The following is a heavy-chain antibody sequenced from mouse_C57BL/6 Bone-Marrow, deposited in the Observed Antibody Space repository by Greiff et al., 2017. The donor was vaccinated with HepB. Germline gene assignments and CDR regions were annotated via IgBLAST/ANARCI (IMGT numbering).Heavy chain of an antibody. CDR1: GYTFTSYT. CDR2: INPSSGYT. J-gene: IGHJ2*01. V-gene: IGHV1-4*01. Sequence: VQLQQSGAELARPGASVKMSCKASGYTFTSYTMHWVKQRPGQGLEWIGYINPSSGYTKYNQKFKDKATLTADKSSSTAYMQLSSLTSEDSAVYYCARFLLRAELLRYFDYWGQGTTLTVSS. CDR3: ARFLLRAELLRYFDY. D-gene: IGHD1-1*01.